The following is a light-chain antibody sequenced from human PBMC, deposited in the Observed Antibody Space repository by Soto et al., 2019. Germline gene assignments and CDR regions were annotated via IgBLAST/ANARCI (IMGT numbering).Light chain of an antibody. CDR1: QSVSSSY. Sequence: EIVLTQSPGTLSLSPGERATLSCRASQSVSSSYLAWYQQKPGQAPRLLIYGASSRATGIPDRFSGSGSGTDFTLTISRLEPDDFEVYYCQQYGSAPFTFGPGTKLAIK. CDR2: GAS. V-gene: IGKV3-20*01. CDR3: QQYGSAPFT. J-gene: IGKJ3*01.